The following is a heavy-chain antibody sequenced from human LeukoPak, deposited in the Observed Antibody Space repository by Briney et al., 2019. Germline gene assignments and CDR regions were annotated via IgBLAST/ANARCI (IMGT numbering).Heavy chain of an antibody. J-gene: IGHJ5*02. Sequence: GGSLRLSCVTSGFTFNEYEMNWVRQAPGKGLEWFSYISRSGNTRYYGNSVKGRFTVSRDNAKNSLSLQMNSLRAEDTAVYYCARDKLDGYSNLWGQGTLVTVAS. V-gene: IGHV3-48*03. CDR2: ISRSGNTR. CDR3: ARDKLDGYSNL. D-gene: IGHD5-24*01. CDR1: GFTFNEYE.